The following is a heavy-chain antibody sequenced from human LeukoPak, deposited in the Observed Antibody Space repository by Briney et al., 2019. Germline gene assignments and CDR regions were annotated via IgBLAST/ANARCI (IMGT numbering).Heavy chain of an antibody. D-gene: IGHD6-13*01. CDR3: ARQDRSWGGGFDY. J-gene: IGHJ4*02. V-gene: IGHV5-51*01. CDR1: GYSFTSYW. Sequence: GESPKISCKGSGYSFTSYWIGWVRQMPGKGLEWMGIIYPGDSDTRYGPSFQGQVTISADKSISTAYLQWSSLKASDTAMYYCARQDRSWGGGFDYWGQGTLVTVSS. CDR2: IYPGDSDT.